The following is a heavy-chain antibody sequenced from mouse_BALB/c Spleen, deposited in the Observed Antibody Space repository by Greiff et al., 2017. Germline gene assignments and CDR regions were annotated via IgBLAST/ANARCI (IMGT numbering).Heavy chain of an antibody. J-gene: IGHJ1*01. CDR2: INPSTGYT. V-gene: IGHV1-4*01. CDR3: ARRGRWYFDV. CDR1: GYTFTSYW. Sequence: VKLVESGAELVRPGSSVKISCKASGYTFTSYWMHWVKQRPGQGLEWIGYINPSTGYTEYNQKFKDKATLTADKSSSTAYMQLSSLTSEDSAVYYCARRGRWYFDVWGAGTTVTVSS. D-gene: IGHD3-3*01.